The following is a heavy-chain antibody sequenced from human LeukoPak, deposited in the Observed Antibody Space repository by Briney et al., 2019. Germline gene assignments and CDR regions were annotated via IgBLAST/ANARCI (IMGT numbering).Heavy chain of an antibody. V-gene: IGHV4-59*08. CDR1: GGSISSYY. D-gene: IGHD6-6*01. CDR3: ARQSIAARRAFDI. Sequence: PSETLSLTCSVSGGSISSYYWSWIRQPPGKGLEYIGYSYYSGSTDYNPSLKSRVTISVDTSNQFSLMLTSVTAADTAVYYCARQSIAARRAFDIWGQGAMVTVSS. CDR2: SYYSGST. J-gene: IGHJ3*02.